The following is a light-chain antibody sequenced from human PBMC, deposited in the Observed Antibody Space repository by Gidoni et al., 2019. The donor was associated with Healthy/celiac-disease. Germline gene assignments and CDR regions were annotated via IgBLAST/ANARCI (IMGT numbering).Light chain of an antibody. Sequence: AIQMTQSPSSLSASVGDRVTLTCRASQGFRKDLGWYQQKPGQAPKLLIYAASSLQSGVPSRFSGSGSGTDFTLTISSLQPEDFATYYCLQDYNYPLTFGQGTKVEIK. CDR1: QGFRKD. CDR2: AAS. CDR3: LQDYNYPLT. V-gene: IGKV1-6*01. J-gene: IGKJ1*01.